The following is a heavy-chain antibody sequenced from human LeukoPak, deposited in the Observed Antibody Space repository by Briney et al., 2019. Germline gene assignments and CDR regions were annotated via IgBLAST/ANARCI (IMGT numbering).Heavy chain of an antibody. Sequence: SETLSLTCTVSGDSISSSGYYWGWIRQPPGKGLEWIRTIHYSGSTYYNPSLKSRVTISVDTSKNQFSLNLSSVTAADTAVYYCYICSSTSCYRYWGQGTLVTVSS. CDR3: YICSSTSCYRY. CDR1: GDSISSSGYY. V-gene: IGHV4-39*01. CDR2: IHYSGST. J-gene: IGHJ4*02. D-gene: IGHD2-2*01.